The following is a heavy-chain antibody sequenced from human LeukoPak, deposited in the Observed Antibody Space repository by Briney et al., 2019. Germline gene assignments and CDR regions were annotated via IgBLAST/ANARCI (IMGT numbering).Heavy chain of an antibody. Sequence: ILSLTCTVSGGSISSGDYYWSWIRQPPGKGLEWIGYIYYSGSTYYNPSLKSRVTISVDTSKNQFSLKLSSVTAADTAVYYCARDQASTGSGWSDWGQGTLVTVSS. D-gene: IGHD6-19*01. CDR3: ARDQASTGSGWSD. J-gene: IGHJ4*02. V-gene: IGHV4-30-4*01. CDR2: IYYSGST. CDR1: GGSISSGDYY.